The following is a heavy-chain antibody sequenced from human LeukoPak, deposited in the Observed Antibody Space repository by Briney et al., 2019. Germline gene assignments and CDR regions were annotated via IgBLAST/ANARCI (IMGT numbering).Heavy chain of an antibody. Sequence: GGSLRLSCAASGFTFSSYGMHWVRQAPDKGLEWVAVISYDGSNKYYADSVKGRFTTSRDNSKNTLYVQMNSLRAEDTAVYYCARDPAKFWSGHDYWGQGTLVTVSS. V-gene: IGHV3-30*03. D-gene: IGHD3-3*01. CDR1: GFTFSSYG. CDR3: ARDPAKFWSGHDY. J-gene: IGHJ4*02. CDR2: ISYDGSNK.